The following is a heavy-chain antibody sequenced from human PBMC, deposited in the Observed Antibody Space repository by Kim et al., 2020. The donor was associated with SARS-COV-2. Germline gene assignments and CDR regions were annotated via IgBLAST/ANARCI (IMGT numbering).Heavy chain of an antibody. CDR1: ISSRGCF. D-gene: IGHD3-22*01. CDR3: ARGAYYDSRGYSIYAFDM. Sequence: ISSRGCFWDWIRQPPGKGPEWIGRYSYSGNTYFNPSLKSRVSISADPSRNQFSLTLSSVTAVDTAVYYCARGAYYDSRGYSIYAFDMWGQGTMVTVSS. V-gene: IGHV4-39*07. J-gene: IGHJ3*02. CDR2: YSYSGNT.